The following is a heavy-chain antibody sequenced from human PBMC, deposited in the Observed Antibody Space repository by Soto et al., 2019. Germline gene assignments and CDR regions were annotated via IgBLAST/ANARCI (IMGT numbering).Heavy chain of an antibody. V-gene: IGHV4-59*01. CDR2: IYYSGST. CDR3: ARDAGGPYDH. J-gene: IGHJ4*01. CDR1: GAPITINY. Sequence: SETLSLTCTVSGAPITINYWSWIRQAPGKGLEWIGYIYYSGSTTYNPSLKSRVTMSADTSKDQFSLKLNSVTAADTAVYYCARDAGGPYDHWGPGXLVNVYS. D-gene: IGHD2-15*01.